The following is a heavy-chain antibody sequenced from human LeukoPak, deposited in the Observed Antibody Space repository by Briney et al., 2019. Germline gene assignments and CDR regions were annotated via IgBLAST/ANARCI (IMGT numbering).Heavy chain of an antibody. CDR2: ICPGDSDT. CDR3: ARRRAASEPDY. CDR1: GYSFTTYW. J-gene: IGHJ4*02. Sequence: GESLKISCKASGYSFTTYWIGWVRQMPGKGLEWMGIICPGDSDTRYSPSFQGQVTISADKSISTAYLQWSSLKASDTAMYYCARRRAASEPDYWGQGTLVTVSS. V-gene: IGHV5-51*01. D-gene: IGHD6-25*01.